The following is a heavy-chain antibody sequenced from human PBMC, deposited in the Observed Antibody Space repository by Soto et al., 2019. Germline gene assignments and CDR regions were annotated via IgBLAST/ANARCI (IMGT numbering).Heavy chain of an antibody. Sequence: ASVKVSCKASGYTFTSYAMHWVRQAPGQRLEWMGWINAGNGNTKYSQKFQGRVAITRDTSKNQVVLTMTNMDPVDTATYYCARDYGGNFDYWGQGTLVTVSS. V-gene: IGHV1-3*01. J-gene: IGHJ4*02. D-gene: IGHD4-17*01. CDR1: GYTFTSYA. CDR3: ARDYGGNFDY. CDR2: INAGNGNT.